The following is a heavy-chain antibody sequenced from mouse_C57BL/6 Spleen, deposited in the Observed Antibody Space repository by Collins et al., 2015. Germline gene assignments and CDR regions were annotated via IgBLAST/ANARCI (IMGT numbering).Heavy chain of an antibody. V-gene: IGHV1-15*01. Sequence: QVQLQQSGAELVRPGASVTLSCKASGYTFTDYEMHWVKQTPVHGLEWIGAIDPETGGTAYNQKFKGKAILTADKSSSTAYMELRSLTSEDSAVYYCTREAQATWYFDYWGQGTTLTVSS. CDR3: TREAQATWYFDY. CDR1: GYTFTDYE. CDR2: IDPETGGT. D-gene: IGHD3-2*02. J-gene: IGHJ2*01.